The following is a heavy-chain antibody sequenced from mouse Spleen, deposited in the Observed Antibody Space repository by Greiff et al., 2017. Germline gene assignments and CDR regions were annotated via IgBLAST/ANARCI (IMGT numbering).Heavy chain of an antibody. J-gene: IGHJ2*01. Sequence: VQLQQPGAELVKPGASVKLSCKASGYTFTSYWMHWVKQRPGQGLEWIGMIHPNSGSINYNEKFKSKATLTVDKSSSTAYMQLSSLTSEDSAVYYCARSYYDGSSPDYWGQGTTLTVSS. V-gene: IGHV1-64*01. CDR1: GYTFTSYW. CDR3: ARSYYDGSSPDY. D-gene: IGHD1-1*01. CDR2: IHPNSGSI.